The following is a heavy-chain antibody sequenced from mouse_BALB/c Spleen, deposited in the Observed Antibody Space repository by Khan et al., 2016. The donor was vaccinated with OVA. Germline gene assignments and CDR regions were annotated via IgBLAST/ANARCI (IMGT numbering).Heavy chain of an antibody. CDR2: IGPGSGST. V-gene: IGHV1S41*01. CDR3: ASSNYYGSSRYAMDY. J-gene: IGHJ4*01. CDR1: GYTFTSYW. D-gene: IGHD1-1*01. Sequence: DLVKPGASVKLSCKASGYTFTSYWINWIKQRPGQGLEWIGRIGPGSGSTSYNEMFTGKATLTVDPTSSTAYIQLSSLSSEDSAVYFCASSNYYGSSRYAMDYWGQGTSVTVSS.